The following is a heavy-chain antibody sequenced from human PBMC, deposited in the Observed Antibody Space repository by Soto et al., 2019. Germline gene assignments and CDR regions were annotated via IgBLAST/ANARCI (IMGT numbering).Heavy chain of an antibody. V-gene: IGHV4-4*02. CDR2: IYHSGGT. Sequence: SETLSLTCAVSGGSISSSNWWSWVRQPPGKGLEWIGEIYHSGGTNYNPSLKSRVTISVDKSKNQFSLKLSSVTAADTAVYYCARDHYYYYGSGSYWWFDPWGQGTLVT. CDR3: ARDHYYYYGSGSYWWFDP. CDR1: GGSISSSNW. D-gene: IGHD3-10*01. J-gene: IGHJ5*02.